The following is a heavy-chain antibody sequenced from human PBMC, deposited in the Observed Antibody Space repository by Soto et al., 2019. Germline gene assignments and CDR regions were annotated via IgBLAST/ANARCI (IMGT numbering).Heavy chain of an antibody. J-gene: IGHJ4*02. Sequence: SNTLSVKSADYGGCFSGYYWTWIRQPPGKGLEWIGEINDSGGTDYNPSLKSRVTISLDTSKNQLSLKLSSVTAADTAVYYCARGRKGFSSSCYVDWGQGTLVTLSS. CDR3: ARGRKGFSSSCYVD. V-gene: IGHV4-34*01. D-gene: IGHD6-13*01. CDR2: INDSGGT. CDR1: GGCFSGYY.